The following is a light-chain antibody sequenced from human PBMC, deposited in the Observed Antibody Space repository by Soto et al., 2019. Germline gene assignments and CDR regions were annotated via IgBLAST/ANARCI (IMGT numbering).Light chain of an antibody. CDR3: QQYGNAPFT. CDR1: QSVSSSY. J-gene: IGKJ3*01. Sequence: EIVLTQSPGTLSFSPGERATLTCRASQSVSSSYLAWFQQKPGQAPRLLIHGASSRATGIPDRFSGSGSGTDFTLTISRLEPEDFAVYYCQQYGNAPFTFGPGTKVDIK. V-gene: IGKV3-20*01. CDR2: GAS.